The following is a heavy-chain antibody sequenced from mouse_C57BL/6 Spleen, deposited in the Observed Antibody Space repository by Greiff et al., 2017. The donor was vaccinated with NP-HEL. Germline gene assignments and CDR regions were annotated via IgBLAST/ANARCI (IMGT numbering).Heavy chain of an antibody. D-gene: IGHD1-1*01. CDR3: ARGNYYGSTWFAY. J-gene: IGHJ3*01. CDR1: GYTFTSYW. CDR2: IYPGSGST. V-gene: IGHV1-55*01. Sequence: VQLQQPGAELVKPGASVKMSCKASGYTFTSYWITWVKQKPGQGLEWIGDIYPGSGSTNYNEKFKSKATLTVDPSSSTAYMQLSSLTSEDSAVYYCARGNYYGSTWFAYWGQGTLVTVSA.